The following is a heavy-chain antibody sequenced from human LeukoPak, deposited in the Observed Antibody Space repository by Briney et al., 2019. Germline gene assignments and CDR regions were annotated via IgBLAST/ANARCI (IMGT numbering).Heavy chain of an antibody. CDR3: ARAPGNYYDFWSGYYTCYFDY. CDR2: IYYSGST. Sequence: SETLSLTCTVSGGSISSSSYYWGWIRQPPGKGLEWIGSIYYSGSTYYNPSLKSRVTISVDTSKNQFSLKLSSVTAADTAVYYCARAPGNYYDFWSGYYTCYFDYWGQGTLVTVSS. CDR1: GGSISSSSYY. V-gene: IGHV4-39*07. D-gene: IGHD3-3*01. J-gene: IGHJ4*02.